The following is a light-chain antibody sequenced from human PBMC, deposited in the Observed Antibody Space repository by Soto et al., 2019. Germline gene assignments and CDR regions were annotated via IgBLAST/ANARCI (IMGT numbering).Light chain of an antibody. CDR2: AAS. Sequence: DIQMTQSPSSLSASLGDRVTITCRASQAISNYVAWFQQKPGKAPKSLIFAASNLQSGVPSRFSASGSGTYFTLTIRGLQPEDFAVYYCQQYYSLPTFGGGTKVEVQ. CDR3: QQYYSLPT. V-gene: IGKV1-16*01. J-gene: IGKJ4*01. CDR1: QAISNY.